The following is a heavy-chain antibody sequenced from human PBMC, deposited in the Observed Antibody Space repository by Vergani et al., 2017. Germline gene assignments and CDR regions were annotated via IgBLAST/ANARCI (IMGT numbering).Heavy chain of an antibody. J-gene: IGHJ6*03. D-gene: IGHD3-3*01. Sequence: QVQLQQWGAGLLKPSETLSLTCAVYGGSFSGYYWSWIRQPPGKGLEWIGEINHSGSTNYNPSLKSRVTISVDTSKNPFSLKLSSVTAADTAVYYCARVQELYDFWSGYRVRYYYYMDVWGKGTTVTVSS. CDR3: ARVQELYDFWSGYRVRYYYYMDV. V-gene: IGHV4-34*01. CDR1: GGSFSGYY. CDR2: INHSGST.